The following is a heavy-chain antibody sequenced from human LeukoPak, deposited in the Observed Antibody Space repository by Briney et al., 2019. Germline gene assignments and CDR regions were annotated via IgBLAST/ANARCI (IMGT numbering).Heavy chain of an antibody. D-gene: IGHD6-19*01. CDR1: GFIFSNYA. CDR2: ISSRGDST. CDR3: VKGPRPDITVAHTVEN. Sequence: GGSLRLSCAASGFIFSNYAMSWVRQVPGRGLEWVSTISSRGDSTYVADSVKGRFTISRDNPKNSLYLQMNTVRAEDTAVYYCVKGPRPDITVAHTVENWGQGTLVTVSS. J-gene: IGHJ4*02. V-gene: IGHV3-23*01.